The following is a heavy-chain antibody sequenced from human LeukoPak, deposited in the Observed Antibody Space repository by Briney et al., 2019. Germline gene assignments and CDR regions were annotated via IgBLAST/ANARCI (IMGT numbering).Heavy chain of an antibody. CDR2: IIPIFGTA. V-gene: IGHV1-69*05. Sequence: ASVKVPCKASGGTFSSYAISSVRQAPGQGLEWMGRIIPIFGTANYAQKFQGRVTITTDESTSTAYMELSSLRSEDTAVYYCARGIHSYYYDSSGYYSYDYWGQGTLVTVSS. J-gene: IGHJ4*02. D-gene: IGHD3-22*01. CDR1: GGTFSSYA. CDR3: ARGIHSYYYDSSGYYSYDY.